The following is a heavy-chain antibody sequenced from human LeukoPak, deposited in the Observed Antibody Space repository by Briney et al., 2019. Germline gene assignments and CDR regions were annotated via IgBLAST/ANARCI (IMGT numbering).Heavy chain of an antibody. CDR3: ARVNLVGATVWFDP. V-gene: IGHV3-21*01. D-gene: IGHD1-26*01. Sequence: PGGSLRLSCAASGFTFTTYSMNWVRQAPGKGLEWVSSISSSSSYIYYADSVKGRFTISRDNAKNSLYLQMNSLRAEDTAVYYCARVNLVGATVWFDPWGQGTLVTVSS. J-gene: IGHJ5*02. CDR2: ISSSSSYI. CDR1: GFTFTTYS.